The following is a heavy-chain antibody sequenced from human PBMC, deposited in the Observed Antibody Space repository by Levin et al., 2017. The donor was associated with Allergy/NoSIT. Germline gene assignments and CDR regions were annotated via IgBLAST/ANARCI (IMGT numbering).Heavy chain of an antibody. CDR2: IYYSGST. V-gene: IGHV4-59*01. CDR3: ASESGSYYSAFDY. Sequence: SETLSLTCTVSGGSISSYYWSWIRQPPGKGLEWIGYIYYSGSTNYNPSLKSRVTISVDTSKNQFSLKLSSVTAADTAVYYCASESGSYYSAFDYWGQGTLVTVSS. J-gene: IGHJ4*02. CDR1: GGSISSYY. D-gene: IGHD1-26*01.